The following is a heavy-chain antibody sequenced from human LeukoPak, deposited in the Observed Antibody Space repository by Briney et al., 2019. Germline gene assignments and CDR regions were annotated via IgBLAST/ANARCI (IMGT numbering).Heavy chain of an antibody. V-gene: IGHV3-48*01. D-gene: IGHD3-3*01. CDR3: AREGIYYDFWNGYYTPFDY. CDR2: ISSSSSTI. CDR1: GFTFSSYS. Sequence: GGSLRLSCAASGFTFSSYSMNWVRQAPGKGLEWVSYISSSSSTIYYADSVKGRFTISRDNAKNSLYLQMNSLRAEDTAVYYCAREGIYYDFWNGYYTPFDYWGQGTLVTVSS. J-gene: IGHJ4*02.